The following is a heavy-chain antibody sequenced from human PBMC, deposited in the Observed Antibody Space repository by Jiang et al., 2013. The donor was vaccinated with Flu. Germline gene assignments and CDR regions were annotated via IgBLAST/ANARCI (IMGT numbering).Heavy chain of an antibody. CDR2: INAGSGNT. V-gene: IGHV1-3*01. J-gene: IGHJ4*02. D-gene: IGHD3-3*01. CDR1: GYTFTDYT. CDR3: ARDFWYFQY. Sequence: GAEVKKPGASVKISCKASGYTFTDYTIHWLRQAPGQRLELLGWINAGSGNTGYSQKFQGRVTLTRDTSANTAYMELSSLTSEDAALYFCARDFWYFQYWGQGTLVIVSS.